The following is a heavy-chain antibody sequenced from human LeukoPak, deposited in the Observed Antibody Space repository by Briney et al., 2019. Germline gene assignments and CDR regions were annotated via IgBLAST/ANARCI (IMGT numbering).Heavy chain of an antibody. Sequence: GGSLRLSCAASGFTFSSYGMHWVRQAPGKGLEWVAFIRYDGSNKYYADSVKCRFTISRDNSRNTLYLQMNSLRAEDTAVYYCAKDLFSYYYDSSGSSDYWGQGTLVTVSS. CDR1: GFTFSSYG. V-gene: IGHV3-30*02. J-gene: IGHJ4*02. D-gene: IGHD3-22*01. CDR2: IRYDGSNK. CDR3: AKDLFSYYYDSSGSSDY.